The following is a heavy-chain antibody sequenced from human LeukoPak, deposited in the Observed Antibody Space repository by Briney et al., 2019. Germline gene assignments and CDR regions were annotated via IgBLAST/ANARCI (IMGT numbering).Heavy chain of an antibody. Sequence: GASVKVSCKASGYTFTSYDINWVRQATGQELEWMGWMNPNSGNTGYAQKFQGRVTMTRNTSISTAYMELSSLRSEDTAVYYCAIRYGSGEKYYYYYMDVWGKGTTVTVSS. V-gene: IGHV1-8*01. D-gene: IGHD3-10*01. CDR3: AIRYGSGEKYYYYYMDV. J-gene: IGHJ6*03. CDR2: MNPNSGNT. CDR1: GYTFTSYD.